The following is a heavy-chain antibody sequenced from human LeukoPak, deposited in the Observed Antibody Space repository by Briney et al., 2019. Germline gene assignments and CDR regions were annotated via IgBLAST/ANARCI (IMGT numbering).Heavy chain of an antibody. CDR1: GFTFSSYS. CDR2: ISSSSSYI. D-gene: IGHD3-3*01. Sequence: GGSLSLSCAASGFTFSSYSMNWVRQAPGQGLEWVSSISSSSSYIYYADSVKGRFTISRDNAKNSLYLQMNSLRAEDTAVYYCARDERAPHYYGNSGYWGQGTLVTVSS. V-gene: IGHV3-21*01. J-gene: IGHJ4*02. CDR3: ARDERAPHYYGNSGY.